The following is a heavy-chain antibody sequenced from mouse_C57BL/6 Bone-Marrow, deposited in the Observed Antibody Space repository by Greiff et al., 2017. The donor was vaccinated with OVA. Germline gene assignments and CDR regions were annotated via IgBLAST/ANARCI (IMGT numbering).Heavy chain of an antibody. CDR3: TTGLLDV. J-gene: IGHJ1*03. CDR1: GFNIKDDY. Sequence: VQLKQSGAELVRPGASVKLSCTASGFNIKDDYMHWVKQRPEQGLEWIGWIDPENGDTEYASKFQGKATITADTSSNTAYLQLSSLTSEDTAVYYCTTGLLDVWGTGTTVTVPS. V-gene: IGHV14-4*01. CDR2: IDPENGDT. D-gene: IGHD2-4*01.